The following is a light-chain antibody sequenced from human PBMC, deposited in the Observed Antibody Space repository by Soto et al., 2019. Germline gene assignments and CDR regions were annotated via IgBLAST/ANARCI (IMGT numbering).Light chain of an antibody. CDR3: AAWDDSLNGYV. CDR1: SSDVGGYNY. CDR2: EVS. Sequence: QSALTQPPSASGSPGQSVTISCTGTSSDVGGYNYVSWYQQHPGKAPKLIIYEVSKRPSGVPDRFSGSKSGNTASLTVSGLQAEDEADYYCAAWDDSLNGYVFGTGTKVTVL. V-gene: IGLV2-8*01. J-gene: IGLJ1*01.